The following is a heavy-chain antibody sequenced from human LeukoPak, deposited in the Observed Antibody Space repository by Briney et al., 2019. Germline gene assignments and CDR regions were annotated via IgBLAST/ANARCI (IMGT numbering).Heavy chain of an antibody. Sequence: PGGSLRLSCAASGFTFSSYWMSWVRQAPGKGLEWVANINQDGSEKYYVDSVKGRFTTSRDNAKNSLYLQMNSLRAEDTGVYYCARDIYGGHDYWGQGTLVTVSS. CDR3: ARDIYGGHDY. J-gene: IGHJ4*02. CDR1: GFTFSSYW. D-gene: IGHD4-23*01. V-gene: IGHV3-7*04. CDR2: INQDGSEK.